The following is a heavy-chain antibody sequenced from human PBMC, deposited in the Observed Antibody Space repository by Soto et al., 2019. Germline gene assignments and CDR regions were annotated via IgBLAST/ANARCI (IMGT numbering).Heavy chain of an antibody. CDR1: GFTFSSYG. V-gene: IGHV3-33*01. J-gene: IGHJ4*02. Sequence: GGSLRLSCAASGFTFSSYGMHWVRQAPGKGLEWVAVIWYDGSNKYYADSVKGRFTISRDNSKNTLYLQMNSLRAEDTAVYYCARVPLTVVTGIDYWGQGTLVTVSS. D-gene: IGHD2-15*01. CDR2: IWYDGSNK. CDR3: ARVPLTVVTGIDY.